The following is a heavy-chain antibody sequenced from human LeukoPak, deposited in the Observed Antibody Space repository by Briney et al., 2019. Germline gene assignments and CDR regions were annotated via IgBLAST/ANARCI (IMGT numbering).Heavy chain of an antibody. CDR2: IWYDGSKK. CDR1: GFTFSSYA. V-gene: IGHV3-33*06. D-gene: IGHD6-6*01. Sequence: GRSLRLSCATSGFTFSSYAMYWVRQAPGKGLEWVAVIWYDGSKKYYADSVKGRFTISSDNSKNTLDLQMNSLRVEDTAVYYCAKDEGVGSWGNTWGLIYWGQGSLVTVSS. J-gene: IGHJ4*02. CDR3: AKDEGVGSWGNTWGLIY.